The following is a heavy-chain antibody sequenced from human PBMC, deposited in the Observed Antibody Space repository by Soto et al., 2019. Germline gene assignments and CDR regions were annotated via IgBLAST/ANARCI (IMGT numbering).Heavy chain of an antibody. V-gene: IGHV3-23*01. D-gene: IGHD6-19*01. CDR3: ANGYSSGWYYY. CDR2: ISGSGGST. J-gene: IGHJ4*02. Sequence: GGSLRLSCTASCFTFNSFGMHWVRQAPGKGLEWVSAISGSGGSTYYADCVKGRLTISRDNSKNTLYLQMNSLRAEDTAVYYCANGYSSGWYYYWGQGTLVNVSS. CDR1: CFTFNSFG.